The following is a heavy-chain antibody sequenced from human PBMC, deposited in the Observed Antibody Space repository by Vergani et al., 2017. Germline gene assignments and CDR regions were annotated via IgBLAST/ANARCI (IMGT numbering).Heavy chain of an antibody. Sequence: QVQLVESGGGVVQPGRSLRLSCAASGFTFSSYGMHWVRQAPGKGLEWLAVIAYDGSNKYYADSVKGRFTIYRDNSKNTLYLQMNSLRAEDTAVYYCATSPEKQWLAPYYYYYGMDVWGQGTTVTVSS. J-gene: IGHJ6*02. CDR1: GFTFSSYG. D-gene: IGHD6-19*01. CDR2: IAYDGSNK. CDR3: ATSPEKQWLAPYYYYYGMDV. V-gene: IGHV3-30*03.